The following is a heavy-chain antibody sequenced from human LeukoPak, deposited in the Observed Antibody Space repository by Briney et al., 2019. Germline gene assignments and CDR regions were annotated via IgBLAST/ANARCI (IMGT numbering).Heavy chain of an antibody. Sequence: GGSLRLSCAASGFTFSTFAMIWVREPPGEGLEWVSSIFPSGGEIHYADSVRGRFTISRDNSKSTLSLQMNSLRAEDTAIYYCATYRQVLLPFASWGQGTLVTASS. CDR1: GFTFSTFA. CDR2: IFPSGGEI. V-gene: IGHV3-23*01. J-gene: IGHJ5*02. CDR3: ATYRQVLLPFAS. D-gene: IGHD2-8*02.